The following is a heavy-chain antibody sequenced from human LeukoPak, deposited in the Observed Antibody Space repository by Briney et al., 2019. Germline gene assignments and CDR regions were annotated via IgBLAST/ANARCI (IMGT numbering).Heavy chain of an antibody. J-gene: IGHJ4*02. CDR2: IYHSGST. V-gene: IGHV4-38-2*02. CDR3: ARGNDAVIRDY. D-gene: IGHD2-21*02. Sequence: PSETLSLTCTVSGYSISSGYYWGWIRQPPGKGLEWIGSIYHSGSTYYNPSLKSRVTISVDTSKNQFSLKLSSVTAADTAVYYCARGNDAVIRDYWGQGTLVTVSS. CDR1: GYSISSGYY.